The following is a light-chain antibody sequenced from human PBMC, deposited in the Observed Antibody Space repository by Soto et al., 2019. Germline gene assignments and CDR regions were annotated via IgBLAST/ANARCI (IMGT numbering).Light chain of an antibody. CDR3: QQSYSTPRT. J-gene: IGKJ1*01. V-gene: IGKV1-39*01. CDR1: HSIMTY. CDR2: AAS. Sequence: DIQMTQSPISVSASVGDGVSITWRASHSIMTYLNWYQQKPGKAPKLLIYAASSLQSGVPSRFSGSGSGTAFTLIISSLQPEDFATYYCQQSYSTPRTFGQGTKVDIK.